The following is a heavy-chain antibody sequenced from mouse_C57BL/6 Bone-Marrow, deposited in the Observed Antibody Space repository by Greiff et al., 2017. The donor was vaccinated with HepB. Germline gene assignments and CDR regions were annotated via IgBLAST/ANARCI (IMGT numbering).Heavy chain of an antibody. J-gene: IGHJ3*01. CDR1: GFTFSDYG. V-gene: IGHV5-15*01. D-gene: IGHD2-4*01. CDR2: ISNLAYSI. Sequence: EVQLVESGGGLVQPGGSLKLSCAASGFTFSDYGMAWVRQAPRKGPEWVAFISNLAYSIYYADTVTGRFTISRENAKNTLYLEMSSLRSEDTAMYYCARQGYDYEGFAYWGQGTLVTVSA. CDR3: ARQGYDYEGFAY.